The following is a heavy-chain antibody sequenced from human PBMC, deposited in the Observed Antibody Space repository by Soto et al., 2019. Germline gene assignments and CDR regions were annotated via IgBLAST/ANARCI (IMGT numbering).Heavy chain of an antibody. CDR2: IYHSGTT. J-gene: IGHJ5*02. V-gene: IGHV4-38-2*01. CDR3: AKSLLTRSWYQGS. Sequence: SETLSLTCVVSGYSISSGYYWGWIRQPPGKGLEWIGSIYHSGTTYYNPSLKSRVTISLDTSRNQFSLKLTSVTAADTAVYYCAKSLLTRSWYQGSWGQGTLVTVSS. D-gene: IGHD6-13*01. CDR1: GYSISSGYY.